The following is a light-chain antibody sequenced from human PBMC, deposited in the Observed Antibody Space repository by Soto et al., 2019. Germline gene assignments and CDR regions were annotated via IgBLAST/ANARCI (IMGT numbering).Light chain of an antibody. J-gene: IGLJ2*01. V-gene: IGLV2-14*01. CDR2: DVS. Sequence: QSALTQPASVSGSPGQSITISCTGTSSDVGGYNYVSWYQQPPGTAPKLMIYDVSNRPSGVSNRFSGSKSGNTASLTISGLQAEDEADYYCSSYTSSSTPVFGGGTKLTVL. CDR1: SSDVGGYNY. CDR3: SSYTSSSTPV.